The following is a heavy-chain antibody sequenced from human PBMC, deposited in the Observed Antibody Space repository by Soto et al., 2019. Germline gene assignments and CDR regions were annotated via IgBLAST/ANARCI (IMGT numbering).Heavy chain of an antibody. J-gene: IGHJ4*02. CDR3: ARVPGGSSSFVDY. Sequence: GGSLRLSCAASGFTFSSYAMSWVRQAPGKGLEWVSAISDSGGSTYYADSVKGRFTISRDNSKNTLYLQMNSLRPEDTAVYYCARVPGGSSSFVDYWGQGTLVTVSS. V-gene: IGHV3-23*01. D-gene: IGHD6-6*01. CDR2: ISDSGGST. CDR1: GFTFSSYA.